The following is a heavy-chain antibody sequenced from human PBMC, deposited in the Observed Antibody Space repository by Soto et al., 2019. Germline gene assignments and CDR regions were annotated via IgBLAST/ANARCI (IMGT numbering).Heavy chain of an antibody. V-gene: IGHV4-31*03. CDR3: ARATRDYDFWSGTPYAFDI. Sequence: QVQLQESGPGLLKPSQTLSLTCTVSGGSISSGGYYWSWIRQHPGKGLEWIGYIYYSGSTYYNPSLKSRVTISVDTSKNQFSLKLSSVTAADTAVYYCARATRDYDFWSGTPYAFDIWGQGTMVTVSS. J-gene: IGHJ3*02. D-gene: IGHD3-3*01. CDR2: IYYSGST. CDR1: GGSISSGGYY.